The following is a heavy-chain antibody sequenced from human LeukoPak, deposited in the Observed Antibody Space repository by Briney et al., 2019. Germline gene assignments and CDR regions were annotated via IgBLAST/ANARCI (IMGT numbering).Heavy chain of an antibody. D-gene: IGHD5-24*01. CDR3: AGGRDRSSLYFDS. J-gene: IGHJ4*02. CDR1: GFTFSGQW. Sequence: GGSLRLSCAASGFTFSGQWMHWVRQAPGKGLVWVSRVNHDGSGTRYADFVKGRFTISRDNAKNMLYLQMNSLSIEDTAVYYCAGGRDRSSLYFDSWGQGTLVTVSS. V-gene: IGHV3-74*01. CDR2: VNHDGSGT.